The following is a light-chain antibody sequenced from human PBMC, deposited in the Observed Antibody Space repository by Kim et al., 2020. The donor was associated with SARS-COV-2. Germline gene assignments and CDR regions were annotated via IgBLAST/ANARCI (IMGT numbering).Light chain of an antibody. CDR3: SSYTTSTSVV. Sequence: QSALTQPASVSGSPGQSITISCTGTSSDVGGYTYVSWYQQPPGKAPKLMIYGVSNRPSGVSIRFSGSKSGNTASLTISGLQAEDEADYYCSSYTTSTSVVFGGGTQLTVL. J-gene: IGLJ2*01. CDR2: GVS. CDR1: SSDVGGYTY. V-gene: IGLV2-14*03.